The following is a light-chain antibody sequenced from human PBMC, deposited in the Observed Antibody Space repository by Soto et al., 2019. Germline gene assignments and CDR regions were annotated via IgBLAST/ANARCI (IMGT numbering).Light chain of an antibody. V-gene: IGKV1-5*03. Sequence: DIQMTQSPSTLSASVGDRVTITCRASQSISSWLAWYQQKPGTAPKLIVYKASTLQSGVPSRFSGSGSGTELTLTISSLQPDDSATYYCQQYNDNWTFGQGTKVEIK. CDR3: QQYNDNWT. CDR1: QSISSW. J-gene: IGKJ1*01. CDR2: KAS.